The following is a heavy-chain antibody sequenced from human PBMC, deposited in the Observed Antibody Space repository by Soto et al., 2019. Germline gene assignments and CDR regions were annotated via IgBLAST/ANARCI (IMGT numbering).Heavy chain of an antibody. V-gene: IGHV3-23*01. CDR2: ISGGGSIT. CDR3: AKTIRGGYSSSWYYFDY. J-gene: IGHJ4*02. D-gene: IGHD6-13*01. CDR1: GFTFTNYA. Sequence: EVQLLESGGDLVQPGGSLRLSCAASGFTFTNYAMTWVRQAPGKGLEWVSTISGGGSITYYADSLKGRFTISRDNSKNTLYLQIKGLRAEDTAVYYCAKTIRGGYSSSWYYFDYWGQGTLVTVSS.